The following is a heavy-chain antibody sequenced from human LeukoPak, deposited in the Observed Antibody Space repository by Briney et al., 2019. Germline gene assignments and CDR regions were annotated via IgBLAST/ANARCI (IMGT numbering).Heavy chain of an antibody. CDR1: GFIFDDYG. D-gene: IGHD1-26*01. CDR2: INWNGGST. J-gene: IGHJ3*02. V-gene: IGHV3-20*04. CDR3: ARGGITEVGGDAFDI. Sequence: GGSLRLSCAASGFIFDDYGMSWVRQAPGKGLEWVSGINWNGGSTGYADSVKGRFTISRDNAKNSLYLQMNSLRAEDTALYYCARGGITEVGGDAFDIWGQGTMVTVSS.